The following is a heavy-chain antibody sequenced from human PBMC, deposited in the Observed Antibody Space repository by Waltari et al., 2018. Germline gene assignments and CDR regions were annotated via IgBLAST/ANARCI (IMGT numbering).Heavy chain of an antibody. D-gene: IGHD5-12*01. Sequence: QVQLVQSGAEVKKPGSSVKVSCKASGATFSSSAISGVRQAPGQGLEWMGGIIPIFGTANYAQKFQGRVTITADESTSTAYMELSSLRSEDTAVYYCARSVVEMATIYYFDYWGQGTLVTVSS. CDR3: ARSVVEMATIYYFDY. J-gene: IGHJ4*02. V-gene: IGHV1-69*13. CDR1: GATFSSSA. CDR2: IIPIFGTA.